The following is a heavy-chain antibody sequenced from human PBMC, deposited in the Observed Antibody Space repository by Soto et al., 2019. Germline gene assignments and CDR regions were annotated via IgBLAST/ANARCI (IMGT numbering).Heavy chain of an antibody. V-gene: IGHV3-11*01. CDR3: ARAAPPGSYYAFDI. CDR1: GFTFSDYY. D-gene: IGHD1-26*01. Sequence: GESLKISCAASGFTFSDYYMSWIRQAPGKGLEWVSYISSSGSTIYYADSVKGRFTISRDNAKNSLYLQMNSLRAEDTAVYYCARAAPPGSYYAFDIWGQGTMVTVSS. CDR2: ISSSGSTI. J-gene: IGHJ3*02.